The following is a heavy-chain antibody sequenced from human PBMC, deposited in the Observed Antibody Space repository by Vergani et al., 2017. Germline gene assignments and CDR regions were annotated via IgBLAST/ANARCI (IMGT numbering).Heavy chain of an antibody. CDR3: AREFSSTSSRAFDF. Sequence: QLVESGGGWVQPGGSLRLSCVVSGFDFRSYIMNWVRQAPGKGLEWVSFVWTGTKSQTYAESVKGRFTISRDSAKNSLYLQMDSLRAEDTAVYYCAREFSSTSSRAFDFWGQGTKATVSS. CDR2: VWTGTKSQ. V-gene: IGHV3-48*01. D-gene: IGHD2-2*01. J-gene: IGHJ3*01. CDR1: GFDFRSYI.